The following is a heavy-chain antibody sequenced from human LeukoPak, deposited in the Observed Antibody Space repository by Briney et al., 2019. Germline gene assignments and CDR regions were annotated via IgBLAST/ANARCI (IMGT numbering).Heavy chain of an antibody. Sequence: SETLSLTCTVSGGSISSYYWSWIRQPPGKGLEWIGYIYYSGRTNYNPSLKSRVTISVDTSKNQFSLKLSSVTAADTAVYYCARTGWYEASYYFDYWGQGTWSPSPQ. V-gene: IGHV4-59*01. D-gene: IGHD6-19*01. CDR1: GGSISSYY. CDR2: IYYSGRT. J-gene: IGHJ4*02. CDR3: ARTGWYEASYYFDY.